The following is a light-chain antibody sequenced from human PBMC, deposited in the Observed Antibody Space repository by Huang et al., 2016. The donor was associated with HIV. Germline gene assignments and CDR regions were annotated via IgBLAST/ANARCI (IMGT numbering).Light chain of an antibody. CDR2: GAS. Sequence: DTVMTQTPATLSVSPGARATLSCRASQSVGSKLAWFQQKPGQAPRRIIHGASNRATGIPARFSGSGSGTEFTLTISSLQSEDFAVYYCQQYNNWPYTFGQGTKLEIK. V-gene: IGKV3-15*01. CDR1: QSVGSK. CDR3: QQYNNWPYT. J-gene: IGKJ2*01.